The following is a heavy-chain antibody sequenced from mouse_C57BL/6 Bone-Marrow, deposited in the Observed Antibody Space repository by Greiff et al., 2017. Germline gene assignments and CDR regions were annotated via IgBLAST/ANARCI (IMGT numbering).Heavy chain of an antibody. D-gene: IGHD1-1*01. CDR3: AREDYGSSLYWYFDV. V-gene: IGHV1-81*01. CDR2: IYPRSGNT. CDR1: GYTFTSYG. J-gene: IGHJ1*03. Sequence: QVQLQQSGAELARPGASVKLSCKASGYTFTSYGISWVKQRTGQGLEWIGEIYPRSGNTYYNEKFKGKATLTADKSSSTAYMELRSLTSEDSAVXFCAREDYGSSLYWYFDVWGTGTTVTVAS.